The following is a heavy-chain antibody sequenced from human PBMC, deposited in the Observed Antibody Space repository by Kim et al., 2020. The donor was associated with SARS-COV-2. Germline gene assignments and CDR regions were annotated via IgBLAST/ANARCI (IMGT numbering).Heavy chain of an antibody. V-gene: IGHV3-30*04. CDR2: ISYDGSNK. Sequence: GGSLRLSCAASGFTFSSYAMHWVRQAPGKGLEWVAVISYDGSNKYYADSVKGRFTISRDNSKNTLYLQMNSLRAEDTAVYYCARERDGYNFAGEFDYWG. D-gene: IGHD5-12*01. CDR3: ARERDGYNFAGEFDY. CDR1: GFTFSSYA. J-gene: IGHJ4*01.